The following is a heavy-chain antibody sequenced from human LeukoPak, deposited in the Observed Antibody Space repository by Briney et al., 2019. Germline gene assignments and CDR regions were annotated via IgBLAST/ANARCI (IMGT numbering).Heavy chain of an antibody. J-gene: IGHJ4*02. Sequence: PGGSLRLSCAASGFTFSDYYMSWIRQAPGKGLEWVSYISSSSYTNYADSVKGRFTISRDNAKNSLYLQMNSLRAEDTAVYYWARANYYGSGSYDYWGQGTLVTVSS. D-gene: IGHD3-10*01. V-gene: IGHV3-11*05. CDR3: ARANYYGSGSYDY. CDR1: GFTFSDYY. CDR2: ISSSSYT.